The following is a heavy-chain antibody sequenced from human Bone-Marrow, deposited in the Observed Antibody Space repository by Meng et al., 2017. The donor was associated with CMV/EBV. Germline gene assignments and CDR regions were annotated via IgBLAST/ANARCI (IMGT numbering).Heavy chain of an antibody. Sequence: GESLKISCVASGFTFSHYAMNWVRQAPGKGLEWISYINTASSFIDYADSVRGRFTIYRDNARNSLYLELNSLTAEDTAVNSCARDRDWAFDYWGQGTLVTVSS. D-gene: IGHD3-9*01. CDR1: GFTFSHYA. CDR3: ARDRDWAFDY. J-gene: IGHJ4*02. CDR2: INTASSFI. V-gene: IGHV3-21*05.